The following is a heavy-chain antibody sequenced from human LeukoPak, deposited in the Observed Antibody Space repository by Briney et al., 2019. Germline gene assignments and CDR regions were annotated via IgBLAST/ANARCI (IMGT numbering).Heavy chain of an antibody. CDR1: GYTFTTYD. Sequence: ASVKVSCKASGYTFTTYDINWVRQAPGQGLEWMAWMNPKSGNTGFAQKLQGRLTMTRNTSIGTAYMELRSLKFDDTAIYYCARGQGWLSAFDFWGQGTLVAVSS. CDR2: MNPKSGNT. CDR3: ARGQGWLSAFDF. D-gene: IGHD5-12*01. V-gene: IGHV1-8*01. J-gene: IGHJ4*02.